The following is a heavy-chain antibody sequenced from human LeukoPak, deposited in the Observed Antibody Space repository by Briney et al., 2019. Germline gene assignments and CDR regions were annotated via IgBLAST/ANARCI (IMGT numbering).Heavy chain of an antibody. CDR1: GYTFTSYY. CDR2: INPSGGST. J-gene: IGHJ4*02. D-gene: IGHD1-26*01. Sequence: ASVKVSCKASGYTFTSYYMHWVRQAPGQGLEWMGIINPSGGSTSYAQKFQGRVTMTRDTSTSTVYMELSSLRSEDTAVYYCAREGVSGLVGATHFDYWGQGTLVTVSS. CDR3: AREGVSGLVGATHFDY. V-gene: IGHV1-46*01.